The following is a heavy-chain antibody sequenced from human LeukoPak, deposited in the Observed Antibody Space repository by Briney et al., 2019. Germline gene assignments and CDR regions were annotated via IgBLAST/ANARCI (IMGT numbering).Heavy chain of an antibody. CDR3: AKDLKPGIAVAGTDWFDP. CDR2: ISYDGSNK. V-gene: IGHV3-30*18. CDR1: GFTFSSYG. J-gene: IGHJ5*02. Sequence: GGSLRLSCAASGFTFSSYGMHWVRQAPGKGLEWVAVISYDGSNKYYADSVKGRFTISRDDSKNTLYLQMNSLRAEDTAVYYCAKDLKPGIAVAGTDWFDPWGQGTLVTVSS. D-gene: IGHD6-19*01.